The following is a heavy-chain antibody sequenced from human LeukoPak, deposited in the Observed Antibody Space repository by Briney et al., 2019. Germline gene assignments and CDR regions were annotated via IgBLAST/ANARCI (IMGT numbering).Heavy chain of an antibody. J-gene: IGHJ5*02. V-gene: IGHV1-24*01. D-gene: IGHD3-22*01. CDR2: FDPEDGET. CDR3: ATDLGYYYDSSGSP. Sequence: ASVKVSCKVSGYTLTELSMHWVRQAPGKGLEWMGGFDPEDGETIYARKFQGRVTMTEDTSTDTAYMELSSLRSGDTAVYYSATDLGYYYDSSGSPWGQGALVTVSS. CDR1: GYTLTELS.